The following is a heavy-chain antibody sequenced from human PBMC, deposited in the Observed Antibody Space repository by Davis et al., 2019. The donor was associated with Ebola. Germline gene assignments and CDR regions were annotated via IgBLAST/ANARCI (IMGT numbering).Heavy chain of an antibody. CDR3: ARLTLASVPDVVDH. CDR2: IYYSGNT. D-gene: IGHD3-10*01. Sequence: MPSEILSLTCTVSGGSVSNSFYNWGWIRQTPEKGLEWIASIYYSGNTYYNPSLKTRVTMSVDTSKNLFSLRVSSVTAADTAVYYCARLTLASVPDVVDHWGQGSLVIVSP. CDR1: GGSVSNSFYN. V-gene: IGHV4-39*01. J-gene: IGHJ4*02.